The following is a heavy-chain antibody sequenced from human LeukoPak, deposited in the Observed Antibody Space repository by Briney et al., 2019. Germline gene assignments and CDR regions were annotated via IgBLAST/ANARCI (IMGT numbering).Heavy chain of an antibody. CDR1: GFTFSSYG. J-gene: IGHJ4*02. CDR2: ISYDGSNK. D-gene: IGHD4-23*01. Sequence: PGGSLRLSCAASGFTFSSYGMHWVRQAPGKGLEWVAVISYDGSNKYYADSVKGRFTISRDNSKNTLYLQMNSLRAEDTAVYYCAKDPRWYFDYWGQGTLVTVSS. CDR3: AKDPRWYFDY. V-gene: IGHV3-30*18.